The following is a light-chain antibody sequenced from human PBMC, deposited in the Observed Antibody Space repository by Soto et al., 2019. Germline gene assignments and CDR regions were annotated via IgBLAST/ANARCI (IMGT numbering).Light chain of an antibody. J-gene: IGKJ5*01. V-gene: IGKV1-9*01. CDR3: QQLNTYPIT. Sequence: IQLTQSPSSLSASVGDRVTITCRASQGISSYLAWYQQKPGKAPKLLIYGASTLEGGVPFRFSGSGSGTDFTLTISSLRPEDFANYYCQQLNTYPITFGQGTRLEIK. CDR2: GAS. CDR1: QGISSY.